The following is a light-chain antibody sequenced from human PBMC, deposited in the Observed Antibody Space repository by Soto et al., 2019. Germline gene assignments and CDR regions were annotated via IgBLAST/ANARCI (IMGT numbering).Light chain of an antibody. CDR3: QQYKNWPTRT. CDR2: GAS. J-gene: IGKJ1*01. V-gene: IGKV3-15*01. CDR1: QGVSRN. Sequence: IVLTQSPATLSLSPGERVTFSWRASQGVSRNLAWYQHKPGQAPRLLIYGASTRATGIPARFSGSGSGTEFTLTISSLQSEDFSVYYGQQYKNWPTRTFRQGTKVDIK.